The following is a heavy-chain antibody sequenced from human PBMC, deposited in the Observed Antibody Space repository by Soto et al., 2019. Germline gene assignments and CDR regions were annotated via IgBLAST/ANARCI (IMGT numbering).Heavy chain of an antibody. CDR3: TTAGYYDFWSGYYYSY. V-gene: IGHV3-15*01. Sequence: GVSMRVSCGAAGFPFSNAWMSWVRKNPGKGLEWVGRIKSKTDGGTTDYAAPVKGRFTISRDDSKNTLYLQMNSLKTEDTAVYYCTTAGYYDFWSGYYYSYWGQGTLVTVSS. CDR1: GFPFSNAW. CDR2: IKSKTDGGTT. D-gene: IGHD3-3*01. J-gene: IGHJ4*02.